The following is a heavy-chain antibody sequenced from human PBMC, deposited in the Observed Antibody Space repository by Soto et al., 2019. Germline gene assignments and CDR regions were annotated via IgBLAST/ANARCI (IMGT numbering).Heavy chain of an antibody. CDR1: GFSLSTYGLGVG. D-gene: IGHD6-19*01. CDR3: ALRTISNSAWDGAYFDN. V-gene: IGHV2-5*02. J-gene: IGHJ4*02. Sequence: QITLKESGPTLVKPTQTLTLTCTFSGFSLSTYGLGVGVGWIRQPPGTALERLAIIYWDDDKRYNPSPRSRLTITKDTSKNQVILTMTHMDPVDTATYYCALRTISNSAWDGAYFDNWGQGTLVTVSS. CDR2: IYWDDDK.